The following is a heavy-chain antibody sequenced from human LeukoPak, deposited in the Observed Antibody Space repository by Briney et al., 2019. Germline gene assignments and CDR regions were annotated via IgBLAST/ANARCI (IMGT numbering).Heavy chain of an antibody. J-gene: IGHJ4*02. CDR3: AKDLSSRIAVAGNFDY. CDR1: GFTFSSYA. Sequence: PGGSLRLSCAASGFTFSSYAMSWVRQAPGKGLEWVSAISASGGSTSYADSVKGRFTISRDNSKNTLYLQMNSLRAEDTAVYYCAKDLSSRIAVAGNFDYWGQGTLVTVSS. CDR2: ISASGGST. D-gene: IGHD6-19*01. V-gene: IGHV3-23*01.